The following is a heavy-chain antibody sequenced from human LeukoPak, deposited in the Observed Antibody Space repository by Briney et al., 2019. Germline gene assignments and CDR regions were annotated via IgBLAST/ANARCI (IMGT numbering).Heavy chain of an antibody. Sequence: GASVKVSCKVSGYTLTELSMHWVRQAPGKGPEWMGGFDPEDGETIYAQKFQGRVTITADESTSTAYMELSSLRSEDTAVYYCARDSEQLGGGNAFDIWGQGTMVTVSS. CDR2: FDPEDGET. CDR1: GYTLTELS. J-gene: IGHJ3*02. CDR3: ARDSEQLGGGNAFDI. D-gene: IGHD6-6*01. V-gene: IGHV1-24*01.